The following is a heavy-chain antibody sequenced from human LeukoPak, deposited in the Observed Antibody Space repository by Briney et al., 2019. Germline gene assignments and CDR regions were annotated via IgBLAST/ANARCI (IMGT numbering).Heavy chain of an antibody. CDR1: GGSISSYY. J-gene: IGHJ4*01. V-gene: IGHV4-4*07. CDR2: IQTSGCT. Sequence: AETLSLTCTVSGGSISSYYWSWIRQPAGRGLEWIGRIQTSGCTNYNPSLKSRVTMSVDTSKNKFSLKVNSVTAADTAVYYCARVGSGSSFDYWGQGTLVT. D-gene: IGHD6-19*01. CDR3: ARVGSGSSFDY.